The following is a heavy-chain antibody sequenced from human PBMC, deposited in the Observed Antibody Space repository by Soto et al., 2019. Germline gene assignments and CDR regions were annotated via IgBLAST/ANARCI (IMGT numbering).Heavy chain of an antibody. D-gene: IGHD3-9*01. Sequence: EVQLLESGGGLVQPGGSLRISCAASGFTCSTYSMTWVRQAPGKGLEWVSTISGSGGSTYYIDSVKGRFIISRDNSKNTLYLPMNSRRVEDTDIYYFAKELTSIWGQGTMGSVSS. CDR2: ISGSGGST. J-gene: IGHJ3*02. V-gene: IGHV3-23*01. CDR1: GFTCSTYS. CDR3: AKELTSI.